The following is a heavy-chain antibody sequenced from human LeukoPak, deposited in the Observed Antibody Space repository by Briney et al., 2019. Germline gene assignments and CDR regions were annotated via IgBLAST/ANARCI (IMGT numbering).Heavy chain of an antibody. CDR3: ARGIGYCSGGSCYSWYYYYYGMDV. CDR1: GFTFSSYA. CDR2: ISYDGSNK. Sequence: QPGGSLRLSCAASGFTFSSYAMHWVRQAPGKGLEWVAVISYDGSNKYYADSVKGRFTISRDNSKNTLYLQMNSLRAEDTAVYYCARGIGYCSGGSCYSWYYYYYGMDVWGQGTTVTVSS. V-gene: IGHV3-30-3*01. J-gene: IGHJ6*02. D-gene: IGHD2-15*01.